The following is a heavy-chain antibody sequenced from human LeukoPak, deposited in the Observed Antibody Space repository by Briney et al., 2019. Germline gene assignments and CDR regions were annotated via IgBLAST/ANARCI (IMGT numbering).Heavy chain of an antibody. CDR3: AHNALWWLGGWFDP. CDR2: IYWNDDK. V-gene: IGHV2-5*01. J-gene: IGHJ5*02. Sequence: SGPTLVKPTQTLTLTCTFSGFSLSTSGVGVGWIRQPPGKALEWLALIYWNDDKRYSPSLKSRLTITKDTSKNQVVLTMTNMDPVDTVTYYCAHNALWWLGGWFDPWGQGTLVTVSS. CDR1: GFSLSTSGVG. D-gene: IGHD2-21*01.